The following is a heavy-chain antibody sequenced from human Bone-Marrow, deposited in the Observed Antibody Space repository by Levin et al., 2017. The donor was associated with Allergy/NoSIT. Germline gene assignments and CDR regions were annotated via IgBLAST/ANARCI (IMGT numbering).Heavy chain of an antibody. Sequence: PSETLSLTCAVSGGSITNDNWWTWVRQTPGKGLEWIGDIYHSGSTTYNPSLRSRVIISLDKSKNHFSLNLTSVTAADTAVYYCARVFFPTAAVAGTADCWGQGTLVTVSS. CDR3: ARVFFPTAAVAGTADC. V-gene: IGHV4-4*02. CDR1: GGSITNDNW. CDR2: IYHSGST. D-gene: IGHD6-19*01. J-gene: IGHJ4*02.